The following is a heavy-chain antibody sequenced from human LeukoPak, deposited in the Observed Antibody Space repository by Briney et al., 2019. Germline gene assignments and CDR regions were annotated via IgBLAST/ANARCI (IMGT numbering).Heavy chain of an antibody. CDR2: IYDSGTI. J-gene: IGHJ4*02. D-gene: IGHD1-26*01. Sequence: PSETLSLTCTVSGGSISSGSYYWGWIRQPPGKELEWIGNIYDSGTIYYNPSLKSRVTISVDTSKNQLSLKLSSVTAADTAVYYCATDSVGDTTAFDYWGQGTLVTVSS. CDR1: GGSISSGSYY. CDR3: ATDSVGDTTAFDY. V-gene: IGHV4-39*01.